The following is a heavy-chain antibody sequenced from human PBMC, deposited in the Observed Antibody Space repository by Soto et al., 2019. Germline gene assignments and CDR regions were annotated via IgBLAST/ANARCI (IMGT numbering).Heavy chain of an antibody. V-gene: IGHV4-39*01. J-gene: IGHJ4*02. CDR2: IFYTGNT. Sequence: QVQLQESGPGLVKPSETLSLTCTISGASISNSRYYWGWIRQPPGKGLEWIGSIFYTGNTYYKSSLKSRLTLSVGPSKNRFSLGLRSGTAADTAVYYCARPSSGSSWGYFDDWGQGILVPVSS. CDR3: ARPSSGSSWGYFDD. D-gene: IGHD3-10*01. CDR1: GASISNSRYY.